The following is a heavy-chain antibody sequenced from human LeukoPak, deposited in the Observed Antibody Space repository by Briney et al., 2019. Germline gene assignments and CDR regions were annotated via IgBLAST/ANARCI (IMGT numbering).Heavy chain of an antibody. CDR2: IYTSGST. CDR3: ARLNNWSYANDY. D-gene: IGHD1-7*01. CDR1: GGSISSYY. J-gene: IGHJ4*02. V-gene: IGHV4-4*09. Sequence: SETLSLTCTVSGGSISSYYWSWIRQPPGKGLEWIGYIYTSGSTNYNPSLKSRVTISVDTSKNQFSLKLSSVTAADAAVYYCARLNNWSYANDYWGQGTLVTVSS.